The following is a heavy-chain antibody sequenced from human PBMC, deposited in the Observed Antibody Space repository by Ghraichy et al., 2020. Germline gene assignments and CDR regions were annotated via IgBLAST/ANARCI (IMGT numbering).Heavy chain of an antibody. CDR2: ISYEGSNK. CDR1: GFTFSNYA. D-gene: IGHD6-13*01. Sequence: GGSLRLSCAASGFTFSNYAMHWVRQAPGKGLEWVAAISYEGSNKYYADSVKGRFTISRDNSKNTLYLQMNSLRAEDTAVYYCARGHRQQLIRGHYFDYWGQGTLVTVSS. CDR3: ARGHRQQLIRGHYFDY. V-gene: IGHV3-30-3*01. J-gene: IGHJ4*02.